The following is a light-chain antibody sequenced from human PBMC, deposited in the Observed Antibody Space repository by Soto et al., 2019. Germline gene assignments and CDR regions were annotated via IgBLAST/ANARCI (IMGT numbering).Light chain of an antibody. CDR1: SSDIGGYNW. CDR2: EVS. J-gene: IGLJ3*02. V-gene: IGLV2-14*01. CDR3: CSFRTSPCV. Sequence: QSALTQPASVSGSPGQSIPISCTGTSSDIGGYNWVSWYQQHPGKAPKLIIFEVSYRPSGVSNRFSGSKSGNTASLTISGHQAEDEADYYCCSFRTSPCVFGGGTKVTVL.